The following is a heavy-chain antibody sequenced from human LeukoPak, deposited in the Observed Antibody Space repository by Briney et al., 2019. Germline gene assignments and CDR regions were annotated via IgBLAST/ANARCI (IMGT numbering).Heavy chain of an antibody. J-gene: IGHJ4*02. CDR1: GYTFTSYG. D-gene: IGHD3-10*01. CDR3: ARDTYGSGSYLPFDY. Sequence: GASVKVSCKASGYTFTSYGISWVRQAPGQGLEWMGWISAYNGNTNYAQKLQGRVTMTTDTSTSTAYMELRSLRSDDTAVYYCARDTYGSGSYLPFDYWGQGTLVTVSS. V-gene: IGHV1-18*01. CDR2: ISAYNGNT.